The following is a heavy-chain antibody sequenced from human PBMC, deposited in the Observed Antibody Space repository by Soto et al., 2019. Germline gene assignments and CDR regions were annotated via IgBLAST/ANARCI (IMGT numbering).Heavy chain of an antibody. CDR2: INPSGGST. J-gene: IGHJ3*02. V-gene: IGHV1-46*01. CDR1: GYTFTSYY. CDR3: ARAEMPGDAFDI. D-gene: IGHD2-2*01. Sequence: ASVKVSCKASGYTFTSYYMHWVRQAPGQGLEWMGIINPSGGSTSYAQKLQGRVTMTMDTSTSTAYMELRSLRSEDTAVYYCARAEMPGDAFDIWGQGTMVTVSS.